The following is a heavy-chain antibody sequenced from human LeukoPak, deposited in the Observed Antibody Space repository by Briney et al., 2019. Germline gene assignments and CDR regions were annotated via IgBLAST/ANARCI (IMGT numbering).Heavy chain of an antibody. CDR2: ISGSGGST. J-gene: IGHJ4*02. Sequence: GGSLRLSCAASGFTFSSYAMSWVRQAPGKGLEWVSAISGSGGSTYYADSVKGRFTISRDTPKNTLYLQMNSLRAEDTAVYYCAKDQREDFWHPTIDYWGQGTLVTVSS. D-gene: IGHD3-3*01. V-gene: IGHV3-23*01. CDR3: AKDQREDFWHPTIDY. CDR1: GFTFSSYA.